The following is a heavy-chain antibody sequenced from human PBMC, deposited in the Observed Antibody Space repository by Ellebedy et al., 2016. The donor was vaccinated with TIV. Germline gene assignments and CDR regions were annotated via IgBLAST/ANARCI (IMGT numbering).Heavy chain of an antibody. V-gene: IGHV3-21*01. D-gene: IGHD2-15*01. CDR1: GFTFSSYS. CDR2: ISSSSSYI. J-gene: IGHJ4*02. CDR3: ASHRVGDGFLGY. Sequence: GGSLRLSXAASGFTFSSYSMNWVRQAPGKGLEWVSSISSSSSYIYYADSVKGRFTISRDNAKNSLYLQMNSLRAEDTAVYYCASHRVGDGFLGYWGQGTLVTVSS.